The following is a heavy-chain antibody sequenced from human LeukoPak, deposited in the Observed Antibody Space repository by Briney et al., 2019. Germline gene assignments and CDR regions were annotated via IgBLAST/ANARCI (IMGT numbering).Heavy chain of an antibody. CDR1: GYTFTSYE. D-gene: IGHD5-12*01. CDR3: AKGGGSGYDKGYYYYYYMDV. Sequence: ASVKVSCKASGYTFTSYEIYWVRQATGQGLEWMGWMNPNSGNTGYAQKFQGRVTITRNTSIRTAYMELSSLRSEDTAVYYCAKGGGSGYDKGYYYYYYMDVWGKGTTVTISS. V-gene: IGHV1-8*03. J-gene: IGHJ6*03. CDR2: MNPNSGNT.